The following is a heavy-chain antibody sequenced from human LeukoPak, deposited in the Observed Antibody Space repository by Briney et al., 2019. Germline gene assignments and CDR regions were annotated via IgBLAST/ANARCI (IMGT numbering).Heavy chain of an antibody. D-gene: IGHD5-12*01. CDR2: IDSSGSTT. V-gene: IGHV3-48*03. J-gene: IGHJ4*02. CDR1: RFYFSTYD. CDR3: ASAHGGSGYDRPFDY. Sequence: GGSLRLSCTASRFYFSTYDMNWVRQVPGKGLEWVSYIDSSGSTTYYAGSVQGRFTISRDNAKNSLYLQMKSLRVEDTAFYYCASAHGGSGYDRPFDYWGQGILVTVSS.